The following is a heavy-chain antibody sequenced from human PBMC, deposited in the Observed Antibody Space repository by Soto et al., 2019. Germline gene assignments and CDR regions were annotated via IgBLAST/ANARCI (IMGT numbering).Heavy chain of an antibody. CDR2: IYYSGST. D-gene: IGHD3-10*01. J-gene: IGHJ5*02. V-gene: IGHV4-59*01. CDR1: GGSISSYY. CDR3: ARGSGGSGSYFFFGPRNNWFDP. Sequence: NPSETLSLTCTVSGGSISSYYWSWIRQPPGKGLEWIGYIYYSGSTNYNPSLKSRVTISVDTSKNQFSLKLSSVTAADTAVYYCARGSGGSGSYFFFGPRNNWFDPWGQGTLVTVSS.